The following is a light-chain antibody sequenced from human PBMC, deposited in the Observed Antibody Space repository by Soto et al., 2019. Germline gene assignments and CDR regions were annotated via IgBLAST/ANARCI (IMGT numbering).Light chain of an antibody. CDR2: EAA. CDR3: TSYTSASTLV. V-gene: IGLV2-14*01. J-gene: IGLJ2*01. CDR1: SDDIGDSNY. Sequence: QSALTQPASVSGSPGQSITISCTGTSDDIGDSNYVSWYQHHPGKAPKILIDEAANRPSGISHRFSGSKSGNTASLTISGLQAEYEADYFCTSYTSASTLVFGGGTQLTVL.